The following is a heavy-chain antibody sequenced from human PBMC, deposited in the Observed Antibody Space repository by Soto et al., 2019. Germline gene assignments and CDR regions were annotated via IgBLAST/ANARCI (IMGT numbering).Heavy chain of an antibody. J-gene: IGHJ6*03. CDR1: GFTFSSYA. CDR3: ARDQGLTHCYSYYMDF. Sequence: GGSLRLSCAASGFTFSSYAMSWVRQAPGKGLEWVSAISGSGGSTYYADSVKGRFTISRDNSKNTLYLQMNSRRAEDTAVYYCARDQGLTHCYSYYMDFWGKGTTVTVSS. CDR2: ISGSGGST. V-gene: IGHV3-23*01. D-gene: IGHD6-25*01.